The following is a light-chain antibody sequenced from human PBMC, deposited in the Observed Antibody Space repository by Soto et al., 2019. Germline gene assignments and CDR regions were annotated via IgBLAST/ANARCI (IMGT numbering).Light chain of an antibody. CDR2: DAS. CDR3: QQRSNWPIT. J-gene: IGKJ5*01. CDR1: QSVSSY. Sequence: EIVLTQSPATLSLSPGERATLSCRASQSVSSYLAWYQQKPGQAPRLLIYDASNRATGIPARFSGSGSGTDFTLTISSLDPEDFAVYYCQQRSNWPITFGQGTPREIK. V-gene: IGKV3-11*01.